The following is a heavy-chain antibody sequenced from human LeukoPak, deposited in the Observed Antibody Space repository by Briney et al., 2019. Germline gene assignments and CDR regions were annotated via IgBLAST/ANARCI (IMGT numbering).Heavy chain of an antibody. J-gene: IGHJ6*02. CDR3: ARGRVTVTYSSGWYVDYYGMDV. CDR1: GGSFSGYY. CDR2: INHSGSN. Sequence: SETLSLTCAVYGGSFSGYYWSWIRQPPGKGLEWIGEINHSGSNNYNPSLKSRGTISVDTSKDQVSLKLSSVTAADTAVYYCARGRVTVTYSSGWYVDYYGMDVWGQGTTVTVSS. V-gene: IGHV4-34*01. D-gene: IGHD6-19*01.